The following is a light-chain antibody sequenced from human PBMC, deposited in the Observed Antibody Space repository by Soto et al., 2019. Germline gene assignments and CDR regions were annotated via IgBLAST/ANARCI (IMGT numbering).Light chain of an antibody. CDR1: SSDVGGYIY. Sequence: QSVLTQPASVSGSPGQSITISCTGTSSDVGGYIYVSWYQQHPGKAPKLMIYEVSNRPSGVSNRFSGSKSGNTASLTISGLQAEDEADYYCSSYSRSSILEFGGGTKLTVL. V-gene: IGLV2-14*01. J-gene: IGLJ2*01. CDR3: SSYSRSSILE. CDR2: EVS.